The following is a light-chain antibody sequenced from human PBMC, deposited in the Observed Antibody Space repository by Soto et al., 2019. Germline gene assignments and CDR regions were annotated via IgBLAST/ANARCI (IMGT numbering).Light chain of an antibody. V-gene: IGLV2-14*01. Sequence: QSALTQPASVSGSLGQSITISCTGTRTDIGGYNYVSWYQQYPGKAPKLVICEVTSRPSGISDQFSGSKSGNTASLTISGLQAEDEADYFCTSYTNSKAYILFGGGTKVTVL. CDR3: TSYTNSKAYIL. CDR1: RTDIGGYNY. J-gene: IGLJ2*01. CDR2: EVT.